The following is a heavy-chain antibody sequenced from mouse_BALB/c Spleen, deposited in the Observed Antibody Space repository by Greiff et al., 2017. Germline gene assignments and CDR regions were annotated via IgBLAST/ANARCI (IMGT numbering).Heavy chain of an antibody. CDR1: GYSFTGYY. V-gene: IGHV1S34*01. CDR3: ARAPKIGTVVDYAMDY. D-gene: IGHD1-1*01. CDR2: ISCYNGAT. Sequence: LVKTGASVKISCKASGYSFTGYYMHWVKQSHGKSLEWIGYISCYNGATSYNQKFKGKATFTVDTSSSTAYMQFNSLTSEDSAVYYCARAPKIGTVVDYAMDYWGQGTSVTVSS. J-gene: IGHJ4*01.